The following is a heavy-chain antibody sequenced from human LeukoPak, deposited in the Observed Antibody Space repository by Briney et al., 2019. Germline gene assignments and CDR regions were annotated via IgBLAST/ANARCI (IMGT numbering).Heavy chain of an antibody. J-gene: IGHJ4*02. CDR2: INAGNGNT. D-gene: IGHD6-19*01. CDR1: GYTFTSYA. Sequence: ASVKVSCKASGYTFTSYAMHWVRQAPGQRLEWMGWINAGNGNTKYSQKFQGRVTITRDTSASTAYMELSSLRSEDTAVYYCARVRRGWLPLDYWGQGTLVTVSS. V-gene: IGHV1-3*01. CDR3: ARVRRGWLPLDY.